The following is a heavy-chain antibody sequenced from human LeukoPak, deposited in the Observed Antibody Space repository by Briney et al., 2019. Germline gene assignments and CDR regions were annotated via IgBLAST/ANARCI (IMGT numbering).Heavy chain of an antibody. Sequence: PGGSLRLSCEGSGFTFSNYWMGWVRQAPGKGLQWVANIKTDGSEKYYVDSVKGRFTISRDNAKNSLYLQMNSLRAEDTAVYYCARGHITIPGLFVYWGQGTLVTVSS. CDR2: IKTDGSEK. D-gene: IGHD3-3*01. J-gene: IGHJ4*02. CDR3: ARGHITIPGLFVY. CDR1: GFTFSNYW. V-gene: IGHV3-7*01.